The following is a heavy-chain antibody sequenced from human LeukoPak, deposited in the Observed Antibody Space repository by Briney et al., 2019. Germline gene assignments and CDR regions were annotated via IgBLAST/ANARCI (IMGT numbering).Heavy chain of an antibody. V-gene: IGHV3-30*04. CDR2: ISYDGSNK. CDR3: ARDGSDGSGSYYNDLAY. CDR1: GFTFSSYA. Sequence: GGSLRLSCAASGFTFSSYAMHWVRQAPGKGLEWVAVISYDGSNKYYADSVKGRFTISRDNSKNTLYLQMNSLRAEDTAVYYCARDGSDGSGSYYNDLAYWGQGTLVTVSS. D-gene: IGHD3-10*01. J-gene: IGHJ4*02.